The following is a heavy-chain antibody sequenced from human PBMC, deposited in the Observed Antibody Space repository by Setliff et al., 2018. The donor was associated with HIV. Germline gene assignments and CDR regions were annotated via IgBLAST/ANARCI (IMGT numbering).Heavy chain of an antibody. CDR1: GGSISSNSYY. J-gene: IGHJ4*02. Sequence: SETLSLTCTVSGGSISSNSYYWGWIRQPPGKGLEWIGSIYHSGRTYYNPSLKSRVTISVDTSKNQFSLKLTSVTAADTAVYYCARDQPQDYDSLTGYYTGRYFDYWGRGTLGTVSS. CDR2: IYHSGRT. CDR3: ARDQPQDYDSLTGYYTGRYFDY. V-gene: IGHV4-39*07. D-gene: IGHD3-9*01.